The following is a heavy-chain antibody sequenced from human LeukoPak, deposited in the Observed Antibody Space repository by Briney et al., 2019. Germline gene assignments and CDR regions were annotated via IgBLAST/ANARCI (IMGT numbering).Heavy chain of an antibody. V-gene: IGHV3-21*04. CDR1: GFTFSSYS. D-gene: IGHD5-12*01. CDR2: ISSSSSYI. Sequence: KSGGSLRLSCAASGFTFSSYSMNWVRQAPGKGLEWVSSISSSSSYIYYADSVKGRFTISRDNAKNSLYLQMNSLRAEDTALYHCARDRGGNNPSAFDIWGQGTMVTVSS. CDR3: ARDRGGNNPSAFDI. J-gene: IGHJ3*02.